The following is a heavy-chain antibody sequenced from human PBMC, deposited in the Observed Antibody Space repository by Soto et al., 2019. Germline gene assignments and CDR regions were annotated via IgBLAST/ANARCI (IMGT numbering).Heavy chain of an antibody. CDR2: IYYSGST. CDR1: GGSISSSSYY. Sequence: SETLSLTCTVSGGSISSSSYYWGWIRQPPGKGLEWIGSIYYSGSTYYNPSLKSRVTISVDTSKNQFSLQLSSVTAADTAVYYCARGGPQLHAFDIWGQGTMVTVSS. J-gene: IGHJ3*02. V-gene: IGHV4-39*07. CDR3: ARGGPQLHAFDI. D-gene: IGHD6-6*01.